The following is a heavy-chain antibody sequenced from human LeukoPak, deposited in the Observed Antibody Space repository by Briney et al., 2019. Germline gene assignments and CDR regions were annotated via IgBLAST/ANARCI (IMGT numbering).Heavy chain of an antibody. V-gene: IGHV4-34*01. CDR2: INHSGST. CDR3: ARFTRTLVRGALVN. D-gene: IGHD3-10*01. CDR1: GGSFSGYY. Sequence: SETLSLTCAVYGGSFSGYYWSWIRQPPGKGLEWIGEINHSGSTNYNPSLKSRVTISVDTSKNQFSLKLSSVTAADTAVYYCARFTRTLVRGALVNWGQGTLVTVSS. J-gene: IGHJ4*02.